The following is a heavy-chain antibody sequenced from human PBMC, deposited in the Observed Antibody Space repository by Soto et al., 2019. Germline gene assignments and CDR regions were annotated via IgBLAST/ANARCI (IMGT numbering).Heavy chain of an antibody. Sequence: GGSLRLSCVASGFNFKKFAMAWVRQAAGEGLEWVSGISCCGGSASYADSVKGRFSIARDDSKNTVSLQLNSLRVEDTAQYYCAKADGQQWLIPHLDNWGQGTLVTVS. CDR3: AKADGQQWLIPHLDN. CDR1: GFNFKKFA. CDR2: ISCCGGSA. J-gene: IGHJ4*02. D-gene: IGHD6-19*01. V-gene: IGHV3-23*01.